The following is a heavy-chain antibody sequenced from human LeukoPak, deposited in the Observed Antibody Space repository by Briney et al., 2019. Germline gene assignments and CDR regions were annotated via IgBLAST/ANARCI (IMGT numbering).Heavy chain of an antibody. V-gene: IGHV3-7*01. D-gene: IGHD6-13*01. CDR2: IKEDGSEK. CDR3: ARGGSNTWYH. Sequence: GGSLRLSCAASGFTFSSYGMHWVRQAPGKGLEWVANIKEDGSEKYYVDSVKGRFTISRDNAKNSLYLQMNSLGVEDTAVYHCARGGSNTWYHWGQGILVTVSS. J-gene: IGHJ4*02. CDR1: GFTFSSYG.